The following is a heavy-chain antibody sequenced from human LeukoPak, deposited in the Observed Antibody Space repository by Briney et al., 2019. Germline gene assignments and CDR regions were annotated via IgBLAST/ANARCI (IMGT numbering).Heavy chain of an antibody. J-gene: IGHJ4*02. V-gene: IGHV3-23*01. Sequence: GGSLRLSCAASGFTFSSYAMSWARQAPGKGLEWVSAVSGSGGSTYYADSVKGRFTISRDNSKNSLYLQMNSLRAEDTAVYYCARGPTRANSSDYWGQGTLLTVSS. CDR3: ARGPTRANSSDY. CDR1: GFTFSSYA. D-gene: IGHD2/OR15-2a*01. CDR2: VSGSGGST.